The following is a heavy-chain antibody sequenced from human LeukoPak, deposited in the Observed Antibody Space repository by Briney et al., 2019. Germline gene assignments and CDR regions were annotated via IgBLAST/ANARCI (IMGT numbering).Heavy chain of an antibody. V-gene: IGHV3-33*08. CDR2: IWYDGSNK. J-gene: IGHJ6*02. CDR1: GFTVSSNY. CDR3: ARAVEGYYYYGMDV. Sequence: GGSLRLSCAASGFTVSSNYMSWVRQAPGKGLEWVAVIWYDGSNKYYADSVKGRFTISRDNSKNTLYLQMNSLRAEDTAVYYCARAVEGYYYYGMDVWGQGTTVTVSS.